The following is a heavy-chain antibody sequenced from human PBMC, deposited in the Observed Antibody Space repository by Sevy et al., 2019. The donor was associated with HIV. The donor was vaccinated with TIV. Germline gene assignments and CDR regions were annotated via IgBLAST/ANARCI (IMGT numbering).Heavy chain of an antibody. V-gene: IGHV3-23*01. CDR1: GFMFGTYA. J-gene: IGHJ4*02. CDR3: AKTIAAAGTVDYSDY. D-gene: IGHD6-13*01. Sequence: GGSLRLSCAASGFMFGTYAMNWVRQAPGKGLDWVSSISGTGDRTYYAESVKGRFTISRDNSKNTLYLQMNSLRAEDTAVYYCAKTIAAAGTVDYSDYWGQGTLVTVSS. CDR2: ISGTGDRT.